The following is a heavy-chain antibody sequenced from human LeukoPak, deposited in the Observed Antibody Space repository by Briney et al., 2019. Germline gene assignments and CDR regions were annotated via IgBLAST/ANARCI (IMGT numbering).Heavy chain of an antibody. CDR3: ARGGVADYDFWSGLHNWFDP. D-gene: IGHD3-3*01. J-gene: IGHJ5*02. CDR1: GYSISSGYY. Sequence: SETLSLTCTVSGYSISSGYYWGWIRQPPGKGLEWIGSIYHSGSTYYNPSLKSRVTISVDTSKKQFSLKLSSVTAADTAVYYCARGGVADYDFWSGLHNWFDPWGQGTLVTVSS. V-gene: IGHV4-38-2*02. CDR2: IYHSGST.